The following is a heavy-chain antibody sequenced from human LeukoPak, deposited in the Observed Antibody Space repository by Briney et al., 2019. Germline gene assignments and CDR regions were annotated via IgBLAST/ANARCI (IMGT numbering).Heavy chain of an antibody. Sequence: GGSLRLSCAASGFTFSDHYMDWVRQAPGKGLEWVGRTRNKANSYTTEYAASVKGRFTISRDDSKNSLYLRMNSLKTEDTAVYYCARVGRWELPVDYWGQGTLVTVSS. V-gene: IGHV3-72*01. CDR3: ARVGRWELPVDY. D-gene: IGHD1-26*01. CDR2: TRNKANSYTT. CDR1: GFTFSDHY. J-gene: IGHJ4*02.